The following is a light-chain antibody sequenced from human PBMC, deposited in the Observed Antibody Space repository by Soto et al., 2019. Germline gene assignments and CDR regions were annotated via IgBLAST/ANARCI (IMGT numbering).Light chain of an antibody. Sequence: QSALTQPSSVSGSPGQSITISCSGTTSDVGIVSWYQHHPGKAPTLMIHEVTTRPSGVSHRFSGSKSGNSASLTIFGLQAEVEAHYFCCSFGGSGYVFGTGTKLT. CDR2: EVT. CDR3: CSFGGSGYV. V-gene: IGLV2-23*02. J-gene: IGLJ1*01. CDR1: TSDVGI.